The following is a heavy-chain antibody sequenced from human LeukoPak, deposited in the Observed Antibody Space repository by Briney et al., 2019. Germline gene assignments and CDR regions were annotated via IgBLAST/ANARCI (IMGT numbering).Heavy chain of an antibody. J-gene: IGHJ1*01. D-gene: IGHD1-26*01. CDR2: ISGSGVTT. CDR3: AKKVVVGATSPYSDFQD. V-gene: IGHV3-23*01. CDR1: DFTGSSNY. Sequence: GGSLRLSCAASDFTGSSNYMSWVRQAPGKGLEWVSAISGSGVTTHYAGSVKGRFSISRDNSKNTLYLQMNSLRAEDTALYYCAKKVVVGATSPYSDFQDWGQGTLVTVSS.